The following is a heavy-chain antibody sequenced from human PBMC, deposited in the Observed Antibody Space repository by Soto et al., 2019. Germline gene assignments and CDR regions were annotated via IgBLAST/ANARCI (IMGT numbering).Heavy chain of an antibody. CDR1: GITFNSYG. Sequence: QVQLVQSGAEVKKPGSSVKVSCKASGITFNSYGIGWVRQAPGQGLEWMGGVIHVLQIANYAQKFQGRVTIAADKSTTTAYMELSSLRSADTAVYYCARARGSERDLHPYYFDLWGQGTLVTVSS. V-gene: IGHV1-69*09. D-gene: IGHD3-10*01. CDR2: VIHVLQIA. CDR3: ARARGSERDLHPYYFDL. J-gene: IGHJ4*02.